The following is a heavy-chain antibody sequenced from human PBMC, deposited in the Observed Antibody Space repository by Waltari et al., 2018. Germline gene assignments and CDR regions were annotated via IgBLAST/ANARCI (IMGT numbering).Heavy chain of an antibody. J-gene: IGHJ6*02. Sequence: EEQLVESGGGLIQPGESLRVSCVVSGFTFSRYWMNWVRQAPGKGLVWGARINSDGSDTSYADSVKGRFTISRDNAKNTVYLQMKSLRAEDTAVYYCARVARKTYSSPVPGRDYYYGMDVWGLGTTVTVSS. CDR2: INSDGSDT. CDR1: GFTFSRYW. V-gene: IGHV3-74*01. D-gene: IGHD6-13*01. CDR3: ARVARKTYSSPVPGRDYYYGMDV.